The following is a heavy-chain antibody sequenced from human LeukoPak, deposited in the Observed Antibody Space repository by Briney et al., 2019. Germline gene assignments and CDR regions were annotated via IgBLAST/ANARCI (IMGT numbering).Heavy chain of an antibody. Sequence: GGSLRVSCVASGFSFSKYSMIWVRPAPGKGLAWVAVISGFGGDTFYADSVRGRFTISRANSRNTLYLQMNSLRPEDTAVYYCDKASNDNLWGSDREDPFDSWGQGTLVTVSS. D-gene: IGHD3-16*02. CDR1: GFSFSKYS. CDR3: DKASNDNLWGSDREDPFDS. CDR2: ISGFGGDT. V-gene: IGHV3-23*01. J-gene: IGHJ4*02.